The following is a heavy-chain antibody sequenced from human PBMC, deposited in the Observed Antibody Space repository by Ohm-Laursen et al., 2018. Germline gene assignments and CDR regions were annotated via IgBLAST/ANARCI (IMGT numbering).Heavy chain of an antibody. CDR1: GFTFSNYW. CDR2: ISSSSSYI. Sequence: SLRLSCAATGFTFSNYWMHWVRQAPGKGLEWVSSISSSSSYIYYADSVKGRFTISRDNAKNSLYLQMNSLRAEDTAVYYCARVDLGSCEDYWGQGTLVTVSS. J-gene: IGHJ4*02. D-gene: IGHD2-15*01. V-gene: IGHV3-21*01. CDR3: ARVDLGSCEDY.